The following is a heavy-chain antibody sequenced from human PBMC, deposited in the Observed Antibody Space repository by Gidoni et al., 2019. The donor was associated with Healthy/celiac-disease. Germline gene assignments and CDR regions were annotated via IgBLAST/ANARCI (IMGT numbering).Heavy chain of an antibody. D-gene: IGHD4-17*01. J-gene: IGHJ4*02. V-gene: IGHV3-66*01. Sequence: EVQLVESGGGLVQPGGSLRLSCAASGFTVSSNYMSWVRQAPGKGLEWVSVIYSGGSTYYADSVKGRFTISRDNSKNTLYLQMNSLRAEDTAVYYCARSPSYDYGDYPRGFFDYWGQGTLVTVSS. CDR1: GFTVSSNY. CDR3: ARSPSYDYGDYPRGFFDY. CDR2: IYSGGST.